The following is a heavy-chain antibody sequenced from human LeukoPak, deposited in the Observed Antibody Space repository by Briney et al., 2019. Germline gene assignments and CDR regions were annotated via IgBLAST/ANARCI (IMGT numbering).Heavy chain of an antibody. V-gene: IGHV4-4*07. D-gene: IGHD6-13*01. CDR3: ARGVGSSSSNWFDP. CDR2: IDASEKT. J-gene: IGHJ5*02. CDR1: GGSISSQY. Sequence: SETLSLTCTVSGGSISSQYWSWIRQSPGEGLEWIGRIDASEKTNYNPSLKSRVTISIDKSKGQFSLKVNSVSAADTAVYYCARGVGSSSSNWFDPWGQGALVTVSS.